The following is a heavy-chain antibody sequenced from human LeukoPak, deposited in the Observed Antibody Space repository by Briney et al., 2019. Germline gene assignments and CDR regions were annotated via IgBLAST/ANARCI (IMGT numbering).Heavy chain of an antibody. J-gene: IGHJ5*02. CDR3: ARGPYCSGGSCYSLGEFDP. CDR2: ISGSGGST. V-gene: IGHV3-23*01. CDR1: GFTFSSYA. D-gene: IGHD2-15*01. Sequence: GGSLRLSCAASGFTFSSYAMSWVRQAPGKGLEWVSAISGSGGSTYYADSAKGRFTISRDNSKNTFYPQMNSLRAEDTAVYYCARGPYCSGGSCYSLGEFDPWGQGTLVTVSS.